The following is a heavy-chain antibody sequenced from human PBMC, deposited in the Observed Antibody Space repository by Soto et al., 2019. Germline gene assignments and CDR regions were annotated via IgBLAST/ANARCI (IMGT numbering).Heavy chain of an antibody. CDR2: IIPILGIA. V-gene: IGHV1-69*04. D-gene: IGHD6-19*01. Sequence: SVNVSCKASGGTFSSYAISWVRQAPGQGLEWMGRIIPILGIANYAQKFQGRVTITADKSTSTAYMELSSLRSEDTAVYYCARDQAGIAVADNWFDPWGQGTLVTVSS. CDR1: GGTFSSYA. CDR3: ARDQAGIAVADNWFDP. J-gene: IGHJ5*02.